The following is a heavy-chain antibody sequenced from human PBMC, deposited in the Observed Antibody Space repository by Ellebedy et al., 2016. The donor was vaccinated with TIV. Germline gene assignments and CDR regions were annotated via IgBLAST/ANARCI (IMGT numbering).Heavy chain of an antibody. CDR2: ISSNGRT. CDR3: VRRGDYYDGSGYYDWFDP. Sequence: SETLSLTCTVSGGSISSSSYYWVWFRQSPREGLEWIGSISSNGRTYYNPSLKSRVTIAVDTSKNQFSLKMKSVTAADTAVYYCVRRGDYYDGSGYYDWFDPWGQGTLVTVSS. D-gene: IGHD3-22*01. V-gene: IGHV4-39*01. J-gene: IGHJ5*02. CDR1: GGSISSSSYY.